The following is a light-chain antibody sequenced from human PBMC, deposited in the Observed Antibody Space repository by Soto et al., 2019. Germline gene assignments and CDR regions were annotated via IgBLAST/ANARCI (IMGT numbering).Light chain of an antibody. CDR2: AAS. V-gene: IGKV1-39*01. CDR1: QSISSY. Sequence: DIQMTQSPSSLSASVGDRVTITCRASQSISSYLNWYQQKPGKAPHLLIYAASSLQSGVPSRFSGSGSGTDVTLTISSLQPEDFATYYCQQSYSTPWKFGQGNKVEIK. CDR3: QQSYSTPWK. J-gene: IGKJ1*01.